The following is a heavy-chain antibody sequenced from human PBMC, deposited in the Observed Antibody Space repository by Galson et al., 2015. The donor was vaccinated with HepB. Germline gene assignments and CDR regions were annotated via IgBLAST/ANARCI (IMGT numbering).Heavy chain of an antibody. CDR3: ARRGITSFSLRF. V-gene: IGHV3-7*03. Sequence: SLRLSCAASGFTFSTHSVSWVRQAPGKGLEWVANINQDGSEKYYVDSVKGRFTISRDNAKNSLYLQMNSLRAEDTALYFCARRGITSFSLRFWGQGILVTVSS. D-gene: IGHD2-2*01. CDR1: GFTFSTHS. CDR2: INQDGSEK. J-gene: IGHJ4*02.